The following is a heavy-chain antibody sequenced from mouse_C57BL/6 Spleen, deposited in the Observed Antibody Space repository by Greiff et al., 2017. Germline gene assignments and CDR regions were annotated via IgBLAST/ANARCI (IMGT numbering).Heavy chain of an antibody. CDR3: ARYGLTDWYFDV. Sequence: EVKLVESEGGLVQPGSSMKLSCTASGFTFSDYYMAWVRQVPEKGLEWVANINYDGSSTYYLDSLKSRFIISRDNAKNILYLQMSSLKSEDTATYYCARYGLTDWYFDVWGTGTTVTVSS. D-gene: IGHD2-10*02. J-gene: IGHJ1*03. CDR2: INYDGSST. CDR1: GFTFSDYY. V-gene: IGHV5-16*01.